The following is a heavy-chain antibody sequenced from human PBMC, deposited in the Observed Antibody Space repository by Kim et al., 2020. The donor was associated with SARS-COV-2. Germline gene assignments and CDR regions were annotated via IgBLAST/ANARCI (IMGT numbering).Heavy chain of an antibody. Sequence: NHAQKLQGRVTMTTDPSTSTAYMELRSLRSDDTAVYYCARWATGDPVFDYWGQGTLVTVSS. J-gene: IGHJ4*02. D-gene: IGHD7-27*01. V-gene: IGHV1-18*01. CDR3: ARWATGDPVFDY.